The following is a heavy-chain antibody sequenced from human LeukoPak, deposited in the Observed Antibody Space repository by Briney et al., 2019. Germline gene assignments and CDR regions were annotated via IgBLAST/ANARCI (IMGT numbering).Heavy chain of an antibody. CDR1: GGSISSGSYY. Sequence: PSETLSLTCTVSGGSISSGSYYWSWIRQPAGKGLEWIGRIYTSGSTNYNPSLKSRVTISVDTSKNQFSLKLSSVTAADTAVYYCARAKSLLYGSYSYYFDYWGQGTLVTVSS. CDR3: ARAKSLLYGSYSYYFDY. V-gene: IGHV4-61*02. CDR2: IYTSGST. J-gene: IGHJ4*02. D-gene: IGHD1-26*01.